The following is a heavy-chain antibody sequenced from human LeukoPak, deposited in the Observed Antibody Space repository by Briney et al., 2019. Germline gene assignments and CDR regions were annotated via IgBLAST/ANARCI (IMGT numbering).Heavy chain of an antibody. CDR3: ARRLRIEGGSRRGDALDM. V-gene: IGHV4-59*08. CDR2: IYNSGST. D-gene: IGHD1-26*01. Sequence: PSETLSLTCTVSGGSINSYYWTWRRQPPGKGLEWIGYIYNSGSTNYNPSLKSRVTISADTSKKQFSLRVSSVTAADTAVYYCARRLRIEGGSRRGDALDMWGQGTMVTVSS. CDR1: GGSINSYY. J-gene: IGHJ3*02.